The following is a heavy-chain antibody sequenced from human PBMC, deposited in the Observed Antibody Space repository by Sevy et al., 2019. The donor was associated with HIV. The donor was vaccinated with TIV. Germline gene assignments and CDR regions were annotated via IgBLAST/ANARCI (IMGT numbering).Heavy chain of an antibody. D-gene: IGHD3-22*01. V-gene: IGHV1-2*02. CDR1: GYRFGAHY. Sequence: ASVKVSCKAFGYRFGAHYMHWIRQAPGQGFEWMGWIDPNNGDTKYGKGFQGRVALTRDTSTSTSYVELKNLTPDDTAVYYCARDYYGSGGNHNYFDPWGQGTLVTVSS. J-gene: IGHJ5*02. CDR2: IDPNNGDT. CDR3: ARDYYGSGGNHNYFDP.